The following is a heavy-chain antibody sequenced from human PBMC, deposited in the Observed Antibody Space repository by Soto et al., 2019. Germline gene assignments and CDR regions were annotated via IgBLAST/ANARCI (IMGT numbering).Heavy chain of an antibody. J-gene: IGHJ4*02. D-gene: IGHD6-19*01. CDR2: IYYDGTT. Sequence: QVQLQESGPGLVKPSETVSLTCTVSDGSVSPYYWTWVRRPPGKGLEWIAYIYYDGTTNYNPSLKSRVTISLDTSKNQFSLRLTSVTAADTAVYYCARGRHWLDYWGQGTLLTVSS. V-gene: IGHV4-59*02. CDR1: DGSVSPYY. CDR3: ARGRHWLDY.